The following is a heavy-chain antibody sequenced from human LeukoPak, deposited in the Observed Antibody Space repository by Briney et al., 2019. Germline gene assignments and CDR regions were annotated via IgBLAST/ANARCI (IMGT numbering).Heavy chain of an antibody. Sequence: GESLKISCKGSGYIFTSYWIGWVRQMPGKGLEWMGIIYPGDSDTRYSPSFQGQVTIPADKSINTAYLQWSSLKASDTAMYYCARQGLLSGSYYKDYWGQGTLVTVSS. CDR2: IYPGDSDT. CDR3: ARQGLLSGSYYKDY. CDR1: GYIFTSYW. J-gene: IGHJ4*02. D-gene: IGHD3-10*01. V-gene: IGHV5-51*01.